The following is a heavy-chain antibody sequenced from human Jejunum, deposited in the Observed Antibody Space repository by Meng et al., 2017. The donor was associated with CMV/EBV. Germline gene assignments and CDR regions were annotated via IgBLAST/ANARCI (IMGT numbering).Heavy chain of an antibody. CDR3: AKSPVRLADFDF. D-gene: IGHD6-6*01. CDR1: AASIPTTRSS. V-gene: IGHV4-39*01. J-gene: IGHJ4*02. CDR2: IYYSGNT. Sequence: SAASIPTTRSSWGWLRQSPGKGLEWIGSIYYSGNTYSNPSLRSRVAMSVDSSGNQLSLRLTSVTAADTAVYYCAKSPVRLADFDFWGRGTLVTVSS.